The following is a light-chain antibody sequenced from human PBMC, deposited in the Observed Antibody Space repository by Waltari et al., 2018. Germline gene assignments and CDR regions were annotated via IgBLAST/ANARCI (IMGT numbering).Light chain of an antibody. V-gene: IGKV3-20*01. Sequence: EIVLTQSPGSLSLSPGERATLSCRARQSVGMTLAWYQQKPGQAPSLLIYDASSRATGIPDRFRGSGSETDFSLTISRLEPEDFAVYYCQKYGTLPATFGQGTKVEIK. J-gene: IGKJ1*01. CDR3: QKYGTLPAT. CDR2: DAS. CDR1: QSVGMT.